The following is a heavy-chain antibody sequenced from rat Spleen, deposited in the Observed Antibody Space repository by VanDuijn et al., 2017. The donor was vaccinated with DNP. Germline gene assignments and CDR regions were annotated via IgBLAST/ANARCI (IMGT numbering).Heavy chain of an antibody. V-gene: IGHV5S13*01. CDR2: INTGGGDT. CDR1: GVIFSKFG. Sequence: EVQLVESGGGLVQPGRSLKLSCAASGVIFSKFGMAWVRQAPTKGLEWVASINTGGGDTYYRDSVKGRFTISRNNAKNTQYLQMDRLRSEDTATYYCAIRDGYYRGDGPFAYWGQGTLVTVSS. J-gene: IGHJ3*01. D-gene: IGHD1-1*01. CDR3: AIRDGYYRGDGPFAY.